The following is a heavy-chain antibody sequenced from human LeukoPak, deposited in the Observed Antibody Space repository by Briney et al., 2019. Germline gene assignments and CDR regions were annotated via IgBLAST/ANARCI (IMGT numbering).Heavy chain of an antibody. CDR1: GFTFSSYW. J-gene: IGHJ4*02. CDR2: INPEGSST. Sequence: QPGGSLRLSCAASGFTFSSYWMYWVRQAPGKGLVWVSRINPEGSSTTYADSVKGRFSISRDNAKNSLYLQMNSLRDEDTAVYYCARDVRWLRFVFDYWGQGTLVTVSS. CDR3: ARDVRWLRFVFDY. D-gene: IGHD5-12*01. V-gene: IGHV3-74*01.